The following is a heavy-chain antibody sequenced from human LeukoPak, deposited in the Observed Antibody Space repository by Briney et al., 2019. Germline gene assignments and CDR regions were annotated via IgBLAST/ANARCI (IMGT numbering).Heavy chain of an antibody. V-gene: IGHV4-59*01. CDR2: IYYSGST. J-gene: IGHJ4*02. Sequence: PSETLSLTCTVSGGSISSYYWSWIRQPPGKGLEWIGYIYYSGSTNYNPSLKSRVTISVDTSKNQFSLKLSSATAADTAVYYCARGAPGYCSSTTCPLDYWGQGTLVTVSS. CDR1: GGSISSYY. CDR3: ARGAPGYCSSTTCPLDY. D-gene: IGHD2-2*01.